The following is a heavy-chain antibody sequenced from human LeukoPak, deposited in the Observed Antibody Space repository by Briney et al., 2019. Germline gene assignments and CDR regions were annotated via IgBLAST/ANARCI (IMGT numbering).Heavy chain of an antibody. J-gene: IGHJ4*02. CDR1: GFTFSSYN. CDR2: INHSGST. Sequence: GSLRLSCAASGFTFSSYNMNWVRQPPGKGLEWIGEINHSGSTNYNPSLKGRVTISVDTSKNQFSLKLTSVTAADTAVYYCASDPSDYGGNKYWGQGTLVTVSS. CDR3: ASDPSDYGGNKY. V-gene: IGHV4-34*01. D-gene: IGHD4-23*01.